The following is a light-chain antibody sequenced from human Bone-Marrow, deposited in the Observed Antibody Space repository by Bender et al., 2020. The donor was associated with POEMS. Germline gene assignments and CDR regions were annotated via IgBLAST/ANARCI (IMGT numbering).Light chain of an antibody. CDR2: EDK. Sequence: NFVLTQPHSVSESPGKTVTISCTRSGGSISTNYVQGYQQRPGRAPTIVIYEDKQRPSGVPDRFSGSVDSSSNSAYLTISGLTTEDEADYYCQSYEGTVVFGGGTQLTVL. CDR3: QSYEGTVV. J-gene: IGLJ7*01. CDR1: GGSISTNY. V-gene: IGLV6-57*03.